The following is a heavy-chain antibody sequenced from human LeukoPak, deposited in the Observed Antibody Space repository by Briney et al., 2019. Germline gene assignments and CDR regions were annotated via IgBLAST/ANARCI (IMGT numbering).Heavy chain of an antibody. CDR1: GFTFSDYY. Sequence: GGSLRLSCAASGFTFSDYYMSWIRQAPGKGLEWVSYISSSGSTIYYTDSLKGRFTISRDKAKNSMYLQMNSLRAEDTAVYYCARAGYDFWSGYYGYFDYWGQGTLVTVSS. V-gene: IGHV3-11*04. CDR2: ISSSGSTI. J-gene: IGHJ4*02. D-gene: IGHD3-3*01. CDR3: ARAGYDFWSGYYGYFDY.